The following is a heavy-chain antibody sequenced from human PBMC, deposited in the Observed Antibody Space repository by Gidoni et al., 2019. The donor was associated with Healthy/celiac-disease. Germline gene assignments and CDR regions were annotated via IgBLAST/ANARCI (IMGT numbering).Heavy chain of an antibody. CDR3: ARDDRTYCSGGSCYSGAFDI. CDR1: VFTFSSYS. Sequence: VQLVEPGGGLVQPWESLIPSSAASVFTFSSYSMYWVRQAPGKGLEWVSYISSSSSTIYYADSVKGRFTISRDNTKNSLYLQMNSLRAEDTAVYYCARDDRTYCSGGSCYSGAFDIWGQGTMVTVSS. V-gene: IGHV3-48*01. J-gene: IGHJ3*02. D-gene: IGHD2-15*01. CDR2: ISSSSSTI.